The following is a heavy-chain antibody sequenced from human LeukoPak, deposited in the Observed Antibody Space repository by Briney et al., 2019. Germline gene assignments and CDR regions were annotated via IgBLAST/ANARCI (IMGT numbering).Heavy chain of an antibody. CDR1: GFTFSSYA. V-gene: IGHV3-23*01. D-gene: IGHD6-19*01. J-gene: IGHJ4*02. Sequence: GGSLRLSCAASGFTFSSYAMGWVRQAPGKGLEWVSAISGSGGSTYYADSVKGRFTISRDNSKNTLYLQMNSLRAEDTAVYYCAKSPRFSSGWYTDWGQGTLVTVSS. CDR3: AKSPRFSSGWYTD. CDR2: ISGSGGST.